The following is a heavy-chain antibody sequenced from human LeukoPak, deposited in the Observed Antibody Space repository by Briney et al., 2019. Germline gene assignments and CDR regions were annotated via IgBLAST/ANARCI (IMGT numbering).Heavy chain of an antibody. CDR1: GYTFTSYA. D-gene: IGHD3-10*01. CDR2: INAGNGNT. Sequence: ASVKVSCKASGYTFTSYAMHWVRQAPGQRLEWMGWINAGNGNTKYSQKFQGRVTITRDTSASTAYMELSSLRSEDTAVYYCARDPITMVRGVILPLNYFDYWGREPWSPSPQ. V-gene: IGHV1-3*01. CDR3: ARDPITMVRGVILPLNYFDY. J-gene: IGHJ4*02.